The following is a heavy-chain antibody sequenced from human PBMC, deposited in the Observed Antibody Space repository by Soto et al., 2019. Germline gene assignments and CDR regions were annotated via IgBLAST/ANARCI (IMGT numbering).Heavy chain of an antibody. CDR3: ARESGGATATLDYYYFYMDV. V-gene: IGHV1-2*04. CDR1: GDSFNDYY. D-gene: IGHD5-12*01. Sequence: QVQLVQSGAEVRKPGASVTVSCRSSGDSFNDYYIHWVRQAPGQGLEWMGWINPNSGVTKYAQKCQGWVSRTRDTSIRTVYMQLSRLRSDDTAVYYCARESGGATATLDYYYFYMDVWGTGTTVTVSS. CDR2: INPNSGVT. J-gene: IGHJ6*03.